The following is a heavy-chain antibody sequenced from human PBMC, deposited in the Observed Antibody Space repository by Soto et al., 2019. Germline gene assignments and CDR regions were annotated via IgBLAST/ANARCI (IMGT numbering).Heavy chain of an antibody. CDR2: INPSGGST. CDR1: GYTFTSYY. D-gene: IGHD3-22*01. V-gene: IGHV1-46*01. CDR3: ARTQGPNHYYDSSGYYYWEGAFDI. Sequence: ASVKVSFKASGYTFTSYYMHWVRQAPGQGLEWMGIINPSGGSTSYAQKFQGRVTITADESTSTVYMELSSLRSEDTAVYYCARTQGPNHYYDSSGYYYWEGAFDIWGQGTMVTVSS. J-gene: IGHJ3*02.